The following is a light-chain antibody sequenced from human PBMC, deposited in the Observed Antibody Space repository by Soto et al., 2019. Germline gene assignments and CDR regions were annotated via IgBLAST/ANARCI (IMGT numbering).Light chain of an antibody. Sequence: DIQMTQSPSSLSASVGDRVTITCRASQSIRTYLNWYQQKPGKAPKLLIYAASSLQSGVPSRFSGSGSGTDFTLTISSLQPEDFAPYYCQQSYSTLITFGQGTRLEIK. CDR1: QSIRTY. CDR2: AAS. CDR3: QQSYSTLIT. V-gene: IGKV1-39*01. J-gene: IGKJ5*01.